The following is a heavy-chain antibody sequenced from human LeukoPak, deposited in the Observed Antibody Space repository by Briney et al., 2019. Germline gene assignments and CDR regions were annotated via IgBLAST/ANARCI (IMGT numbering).Heavy chain of an antibody. V-gene: IGHV3-21*01. D-gene: IGHD6-13*01. CDR1: GFTFSSYS. J-gene: IGHJ4*02. CDR3: ARGESSSWYLDY. CDR2: ISSSSSYI. Sequence: GGSLRLSRAASGFTFSSYSMNWVRQAPGKGLEWVSSISSSSSYIYYADSVKGRFTISRDNAKNSLYLQMNSLRAEDTAVYYCARGESSSWYLDYWGQGTLVTVSS.